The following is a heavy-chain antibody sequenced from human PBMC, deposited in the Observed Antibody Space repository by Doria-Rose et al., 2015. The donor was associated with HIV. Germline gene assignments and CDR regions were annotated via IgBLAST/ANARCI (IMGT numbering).Heavy chain of an antibody. CDR1: GVSLSSPGMG. CDR3: ARIKSSRWYHKYYFDF. CDR2: IFSDDER. J-gene: IGHJ4*02. V-gene: IGHV2-26*01. D-gene: IGHD6-13*01. Sequence: QITLEESGPVLVKPTETLTLTCTVSGVSLSSPGMGVSWIRQPPGKALEWLANIFSDDERSYKTSLKSRLTISRATSKSQVVLTMTDMDPVDTATYYCARIKSSRWYHKYYFDFWGQGTLVIVSA.